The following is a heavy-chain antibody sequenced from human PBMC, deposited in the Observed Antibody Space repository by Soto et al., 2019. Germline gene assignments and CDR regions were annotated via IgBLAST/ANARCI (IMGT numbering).Heavy chain of an antibody. J-gene: IGHJ4*01. CDR1: GFTFSNAW. CDR2: VKSKNDGGTK. Sequence: PGGSLRLSCAASGFTFSNAWINWVRQAPGKGLEWVGRVKSKNDGGTKDFAAPVKGRFAISRDESKNMVLLEMNSLQTDDTAIYYCTTECYIPSIILRFDFWGHGTLVTVSS. D-gene: IGHD2-8*01. V-gene: IGHV3-15*07. CDR3: TTECYIPSIILRFDF.